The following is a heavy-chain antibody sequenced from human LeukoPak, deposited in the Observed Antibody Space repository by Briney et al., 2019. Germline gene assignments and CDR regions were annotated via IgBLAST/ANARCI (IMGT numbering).Heavy chain of an antibody. D-gene: IGHD2-2*01. CDR2: ISYDGSNK. Sequence: GRSLRLSCAASGFTFSSYGMHCVRQAPGKGLEWLAFISYDGSNKYYADSVKGRFTISRDNSKNTLYLQMNSLRAEDTAVYYCAKIHDIVVVPAAGYSYYYGMDVWGKGTTVTVSS. CDR3: AKIHDIVVVPAAGYSYYYGMDV. V-gene: IGHV3-30*18. J-gene: IGHJ6*04. CDR1: GFTFSSYG.